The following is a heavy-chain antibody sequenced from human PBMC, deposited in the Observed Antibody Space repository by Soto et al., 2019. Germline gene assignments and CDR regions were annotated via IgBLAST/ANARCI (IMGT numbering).Heavy chain of an antibody. J-gene: IGHJ4*02. CDR3: ARGNGIASRPADY. D-gene: IGHD6-13*01. CDR1: GASITSNFYY. CDR2: IYFDGST. V-gene: IGHV4-39*07. Sequence: PSETLSLTCAVSGASITSNFYYWGWIRRPPGKGLEWIGSIYFDGSTYYKSSLKSRVTISEDASKNQFSLKLSPVTAADTAVYYCARGNGIASRPADYWGQGTLVTVSS.